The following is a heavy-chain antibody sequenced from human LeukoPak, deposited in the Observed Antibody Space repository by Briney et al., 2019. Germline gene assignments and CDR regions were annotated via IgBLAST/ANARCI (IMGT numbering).Heavy chain of an antibody. J-gene: IGHJ4*02. CDR3: AKGLRSGTYYFDY. D-gene: IGHD3/OR15-3a*01. Sequence: GGSLRLSCAASGFTFSSYAMSWVRQAPGKGLEWVSAISGSGGSTYYTDSVKGRFTISRDNSKNTLYLQMNSLRAEDTAVYYCAKGLRSGTYYFDYWGQGTLVTVSS. V-gene: IGHV3-23*01. CDR1: GFTFSSYA. CDR2: ISGSGGST.